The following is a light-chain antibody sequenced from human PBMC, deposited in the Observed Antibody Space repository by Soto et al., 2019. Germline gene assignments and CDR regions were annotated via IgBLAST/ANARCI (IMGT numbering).Light chain of an antibody. J-gene: IGKJ2*01. CDR1: QDISNS. CDR2: EAS. Sequence: DIQMTQCPSSLSTSVGERVTITCQASQDISNSLNWYQQKPGKAPNLLIYEASKLQTGVPSRFSGGGSGTHFTFTISNLQPEDIATYYCQHYDNLPRYTFGLGTKVDIK. V-gene: IGKV1-33*01. CDR3: QHYDNLPRYT.